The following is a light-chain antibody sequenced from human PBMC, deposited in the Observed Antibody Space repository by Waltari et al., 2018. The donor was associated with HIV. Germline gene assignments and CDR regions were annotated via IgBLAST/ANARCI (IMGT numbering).Light chain of an antibody. J-gene: IGLJ3*02. CDR2: EDN. Sequence: NFMLTQPHPVSESPGKTVTISCPRTSGSTAKHNLPSSQHRPGSSPTTVTYEDNQRPSGVPDRFSGSIDSSSNSASLTISGLKTEDEADYYCQSYDSSNQGVFGGGTKLTVL. V-gene: IGLV6-57*01. CDR3: QSYDSSNQGV. CDR1: SGSTAKHN.